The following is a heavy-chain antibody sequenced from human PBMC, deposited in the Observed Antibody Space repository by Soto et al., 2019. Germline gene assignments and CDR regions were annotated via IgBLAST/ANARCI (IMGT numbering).Heavy chain of an antibody. CDR3: ARAGDGYSDFDY. V-gene: IGHV4-34*01. J-gene: IGHJ4*02. CDR1: GGSFSGYY. CDR2: INHSGST. D-gene: IGHD5-18*01. Sequence: QVQLQQWGAGLLKPSETLSLTCAVYGGSFSGYYWSWIRQPPGKGLEWIGEINHSGSTNYNPSLKSRVTIPVDTSKNQFSLKLSSVTAADTAVYYCARAGDGYSDFDYWGQGTLVTVSS.